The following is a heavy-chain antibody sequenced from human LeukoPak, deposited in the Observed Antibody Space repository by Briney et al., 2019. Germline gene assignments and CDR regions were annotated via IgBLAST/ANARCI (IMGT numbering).Heavy chain of an antibody. D-gene: IGHD2-2*01. V-gene: IGHV1-46*01. Sequence: GASVKVSCKASGYTLTSYFIHWVRQAPGQGLEWMGIINPSGGCTSYAQKLQGRVTMTRDTSTSTVHVELSSLRSDDTAVYYCARAGDCRSTSCRTWFDPWGQGTLVTVSS. CDR2: INPSGGCT. J-gene: IGHJ5*02. CDR1: GYTLTSYF. CDR3: ARAGDCRSTSCRTWFDP.